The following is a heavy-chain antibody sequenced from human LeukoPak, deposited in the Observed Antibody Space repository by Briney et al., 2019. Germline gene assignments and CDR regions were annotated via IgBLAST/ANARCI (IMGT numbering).Heavy chain of an antibody. V-gene: IGHV4-59*01. CDR3: ARLLRYFDWPMAAFDI. D-gene: IGHD3-9*01. Sequence: SETLSLTCTVSGGSISSYYWSWIRQPPGKGLEWIGYIYYSGSTNYNPSLKSRVTISVDTSKNQFSLRLSSVTAADTAVYYCARLLRYFDWPMAAFDIWGQGTMVTVSS. CDR2: IYYSGST. J-gene: IGHJ3*02. CDR1: GGSISSYY.